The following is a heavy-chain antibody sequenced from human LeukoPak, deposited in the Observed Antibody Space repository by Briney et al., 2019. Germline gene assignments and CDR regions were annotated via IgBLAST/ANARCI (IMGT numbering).Heavy chain of an antibody. CDR2: IKQDGSET. CDR3: ARDAMSRTADY. V-gene: IGHV3-7*01. Sequence: PGGSLRLSCAASGFTFSSYWMSWVRQAPGKGLEWVGNIKQDGSETYFVDSVKGRFTISRDNAKNSLYLQMNSLGAEDTAVYYCARDAMSRTADYWGQGTLVTVSS. J-gene: IGHJ4*02. D-gene: IGHD2-2*01. CDR1: GFTFSSYW.